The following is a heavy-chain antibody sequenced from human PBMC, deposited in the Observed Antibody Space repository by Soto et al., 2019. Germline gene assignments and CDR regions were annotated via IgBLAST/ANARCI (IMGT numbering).Heavy chain of an antibody. CDR3: VSSVAVLPGRGDYHALDV. J-gene: IGHJ6*02. D-gene: IGHD1-1*01. V-gene: IGHV1-2*06. Sequence: QVQLVQSGAEVKKPGASVKVSCKASGYPFTAYYVHWVRQAPGQGLEWVGRINTKNGGSDLAQKFQGRVTMTRDSSITTAYMDLNRLTSDDTAVYYCVSSVAVLPGRGDYHALDVWGQGTTVTVSS. CDR2: INTKNGGS. CDR1: GYPFTAYY.